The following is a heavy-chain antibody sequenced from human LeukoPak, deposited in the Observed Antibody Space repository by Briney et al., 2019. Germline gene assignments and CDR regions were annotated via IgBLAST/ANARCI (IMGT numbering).Heavy chain of an antibody. D-gene: IGHD3-10*01. CDR2: IYYSGSI. V-gene: IGHV4-31*03. CDR1: GGSISSGDYY. CDR3: ARYNYSSGSYSAYHY. J-gene: IGHJ4*02. Sequence: PSETLSLTCPVSGGSISSGDYYWSWIRQHPGKGLEWIGYIYYSGSIYYNPSLKSRVTISVDTSKNQFSLKLSSVTAADTAVYYCARYNYSSGSYSAYHYWGQGTLVTVSS.